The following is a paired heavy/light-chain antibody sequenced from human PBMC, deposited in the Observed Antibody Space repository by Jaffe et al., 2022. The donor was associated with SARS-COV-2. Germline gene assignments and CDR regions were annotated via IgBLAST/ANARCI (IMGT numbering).Heavy chain of an antibody. CDR2: ISSSGSTI. CDR3: ASLPQLERRRGYYYYGMDV. J-gene: IGHJ6*02. CDR1: GFTFSDYY. Sequence: QVQLVESGGGLVKPGGSLRLSCAASGFTFSDYYMSWIRQAPGKGLEWVSYISSSGSTIYYADSVKGRFTISRDNAKNSLYLQMNSLRAEDTAVYYCASLPQLERRRGYYYYGMDVWGQGTTVTVSS. D-gene: IGHD1-1*01. V-gene: IGHV3-11*01.
Light chain of an antibody. CDR1: NIGSKS. V-gene: IGLV3-21*02. J-gene: IGLJ2*01. Sequence: SYVLTQPPSVSVAPGQTARITCGGNNIGSKSVHWYQQKPGQAPVLVVYDDSDRPSGIPERFSGSNSGNTATLTISRVEAGDEADYYCQVWDSSSDHRVVFGGGTKLTVL. CDR2: DDS. CDR3: QVWDSSSDHRVV.